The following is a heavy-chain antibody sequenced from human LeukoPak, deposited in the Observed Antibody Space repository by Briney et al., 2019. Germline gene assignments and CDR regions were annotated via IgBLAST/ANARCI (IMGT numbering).Heavy chain of an antibody. CDR1: GGSISSSSYY. V-gene: IGHV4-39*01. D-gene: IGHD6-19*01. CDR3: ARHGAVAGTDPNFDY. Sequence: SETLSLTCTVSGGSISSSSYYWGWIRQPSGKGLEWIGSIYYSGSTYYNPSLKSRVTISVDTSKNQFSLKLSSVTAADTAVYYCARHGAVAGTDPNFDYWGQGTLVTVSS. J-gene: IGHJ4*02. CDR2: IYYSGST.